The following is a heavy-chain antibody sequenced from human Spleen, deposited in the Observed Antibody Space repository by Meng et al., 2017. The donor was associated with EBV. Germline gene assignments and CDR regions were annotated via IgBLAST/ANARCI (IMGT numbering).Heavy chain of an antibody. Sequence: EVQLVESGGALIQPGGSLRLPCAASGFTVSSNYMSWVRQAPVKGLEWVSAISGSGGSTYYADSVKGRFTISRDNSKNTLYLQMNSLRAEDTAVYYCAKALYLYGSGSYYGAYWGQGTLVTVSS. CDR2: ISGSGGST. CDR1: GFTVSSNY. V-gene: IGHV3-23*04. CDR3: AKALYLYGSGSYYGAY. J-gene: IGHJ4*02. D-gene: IGHD3-10*01.